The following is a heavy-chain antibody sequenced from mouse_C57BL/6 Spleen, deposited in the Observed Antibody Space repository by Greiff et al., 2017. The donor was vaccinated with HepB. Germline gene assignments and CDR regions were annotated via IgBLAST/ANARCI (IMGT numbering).Heavy chain of an antibody. V-gene: IGHV5-17*01. Sequence: VQLQQSGGGLVKPGGSLKLSCAASGFTFSDYGMHWVRQAPEKGLEWVAYISSGSSTIYYADTVKGRFTISRDNAKNTLFLQMTSLRSEDTAMYYCANIYDGYYWYFDVWGTGTTVTVSS. D-gene: IGHD2-3*01. CDR3: ANIYDGYYWYFDV. CDR2: ISSGSSTI. J-gene: IGHJ1*03. CDR1: GFTFSDYG.